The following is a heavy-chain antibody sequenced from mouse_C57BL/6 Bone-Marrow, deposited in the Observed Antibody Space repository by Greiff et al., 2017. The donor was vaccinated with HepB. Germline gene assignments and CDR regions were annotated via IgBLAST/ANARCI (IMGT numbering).Heavy chain of an antibody. D-gene: IGHD4-1*01. V-gene: IGHV5-17*01. J-gene: IGHJ2*01. CDR2: ISSGSSTI. CDR3: ARKNWAFDY. Sequence: EVKLMESGGGLVKPGGSLKLSCAASGFTFSDYGMHWVRQAPEKGLEWVAYISSGSSTIYYADTVKGRFTISRDNAKNTLFLQMTSLRSEVTAMYYCARKNWAFDYWGQGTTLTVSS. CDR1: GFTFSDYG.